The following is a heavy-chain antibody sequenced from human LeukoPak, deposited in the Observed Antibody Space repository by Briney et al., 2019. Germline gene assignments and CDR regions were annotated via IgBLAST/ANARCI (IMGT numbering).Heavy chain of an antibody. CDR1: GFTFSSSA. Sequence: GGLRLSCAASGFTFSSSAMSWVRQVPGKGLEWVSGISASGGSTSYADSVKGRFTISRDNSKNTLYLQMNSLRAEDTAVYYCAKEGFDSWGQGTLVTVSS. J-gene: IGHJ4*02. V-gene: IGHV3-23*01. CDR2: ISASGGST. CDR3: AKEGFDS.